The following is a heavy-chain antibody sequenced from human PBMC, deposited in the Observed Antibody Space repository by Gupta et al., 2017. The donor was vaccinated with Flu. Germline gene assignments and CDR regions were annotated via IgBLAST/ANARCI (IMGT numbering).Heavy chain of an antibody. Sequence: EVQLLESGGGLVHPGGSLTLSCAGSGFSFARYALSWCRQAPGKGLQWVSTITGVATDTTYYADSLKGRFTISRDNSKNTVYLQLKSLGAEDTAIYYCAKGLYNYGAQLGGYWGQGALVTVSS. CDR1: GFSFARYA. J-gene: IGHJ4*02. V-gene: IGHV3-23*01. CDR2: ITGVATDTT. CDR3: AKGLYNYGAQLGGY. D-gene: IGHD3-16*01.